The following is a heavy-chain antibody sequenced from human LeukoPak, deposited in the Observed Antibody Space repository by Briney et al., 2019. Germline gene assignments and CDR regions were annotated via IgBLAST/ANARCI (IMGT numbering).Heavy chain of an antibody. J-gene: IGHJ3*02. CDR2: IYTSGST. V-gene: IGHV4-61*02. Sequence: SETLSLTCTVSGGSISSGSYYWSWIRQPAGKGLEWIGRIYTSGSTNYNPSLKSRVTISVDTSKNQFSLKLSSVTAADTAVYYCARDLAAAGDDAFDIWGQGTMVTVSS. CDR3: ARDLAAAGDDAFDI. CDR1: GGSISSGSYY. D-gene: IGHD6-13*01.